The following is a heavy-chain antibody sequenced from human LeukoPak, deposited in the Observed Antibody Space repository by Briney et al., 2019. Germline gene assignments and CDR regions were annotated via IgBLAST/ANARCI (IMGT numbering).Heavy chain of an antibody. Sequence: GGSLRLSCAASGFTFSSHGMHWVRQAPGKGLEWVAVVSDDGNTKYYADSVKGRFTISRDNSKNTLYLQMNSLRVEDTAVYYCATLPYYYDSSGSYYFDYWGQGTLVTVSS. J-gene: IGHJ4*02. V-gene: IGHV3-30*03. CDR1: GFTFSSHG. D-gene: IGHD3-22*01. CDR2: VSDDGNTK. CDR3: ATLPYYYDSSGSYYFDY.